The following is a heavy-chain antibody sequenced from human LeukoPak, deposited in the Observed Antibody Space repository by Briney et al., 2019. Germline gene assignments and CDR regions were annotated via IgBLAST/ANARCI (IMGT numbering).Heavy chain of an antibody. Sequence: GGSLRLSCVASGFTFSSYAMHWVRQAPGKGLEWVAVISYDGSNKCYADSVKGRFTISRDNSKNTLYLQMNSLRAEDTAVYYCARAHQYCSSTSWYAGFDYWGQGTLVTVSS. CDR1: GFTFSSYA. CDR3: ARAHQYCSSTSWYAGFDY. V-gene: IGHV3-30*04. CDR2: ISYDGSNK. D-gene: IGHD2-2*01. J-gene: IGHJ4*02.